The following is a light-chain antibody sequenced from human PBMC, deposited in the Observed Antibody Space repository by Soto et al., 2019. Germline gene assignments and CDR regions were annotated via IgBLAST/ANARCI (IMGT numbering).Light chain of an antibody. CDR3: QQYNSYWA. J-gene: IGKJ1*01. CDR2: KAS. CDR1: QSISSW. V-gene: IGKV1-5*03. Sequence: IQRTQSPSSLSASVGDSVTITCRASQSISSWLAWYQQKPGKAPKLLIYKASSLEGGVPSRFSGSGSGTEFTLTISRLQPDDFATYYCQQYNSYWAFGQGTKVDI.